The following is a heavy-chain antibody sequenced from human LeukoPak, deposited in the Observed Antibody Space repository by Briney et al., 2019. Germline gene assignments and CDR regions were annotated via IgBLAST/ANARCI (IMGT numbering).Heavy chain of an antibody. Sequence: SETLSLTCAVYGGSFSGYYWSWIRQPPGKGLEWIGEINHSGGTNYNPSLKSRVTISVDTSKNQFSLKLSSVTAADTAVYYCAGGPRYCSGGSCYDLAYYYGMDVWGQGTTVTVSS. D-gene: IGHD2-15*01. V-gene: IGHV4-34*01. J-gene: IGHJ6*02. CDR1: GGSFSGYY. CDR2: INHSGGT. CDR3: AGGPRYCSGGSCYDLAYYYGMDV.